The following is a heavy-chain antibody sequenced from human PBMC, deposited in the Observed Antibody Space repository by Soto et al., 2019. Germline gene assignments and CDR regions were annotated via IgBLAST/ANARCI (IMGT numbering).Heavy chain of an antibody. D-gene: IGHD2-2*01. CDR2: ISGSGGST. CDR3: ARCVVPAIQRKYYYYYYMDV. J-gene: IGHJ6*03. V-gene: IGHV3-23*01. CDR1: GFTFSSYA. Sequence: EVQLLESGGGLVQPGGSLRLSCAASGFTFSSYAMSWVRQAPGKGLEWVSAISGSGGSTYYADSVKGRFTISRDNSKNTLYLQMNILRAEDTAVYYCARCVVPAIQRKYYYYYYMDVWGKGTTVTVSS.